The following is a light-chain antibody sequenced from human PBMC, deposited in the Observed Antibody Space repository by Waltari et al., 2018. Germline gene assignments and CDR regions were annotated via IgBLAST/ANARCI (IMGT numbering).Light chain of an antibody. Sequence: QSVLTPPPSASGTPGQGVTLSCSGSNSHIGSNTVSWYQQFPGTAPRLLMHTDNQRPSGVPDRFSGSKSGTSASLAISGFQSEDEAHYFCATWDDSLNGRVFGGGTKVTVL. J-gene: IGLJ3*02. V-gene: IGLV1-44*01. CDR2: TDN. CDR1: NSHIGSNT. CDR3: ATWDDSLNGRV.